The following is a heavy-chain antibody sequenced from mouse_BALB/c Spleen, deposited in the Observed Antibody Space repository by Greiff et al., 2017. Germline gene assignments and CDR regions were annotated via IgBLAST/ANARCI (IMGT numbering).Heavy chain of an antibody. CDR2: INPGSGGT. D-gene: IGHD2-3*01. J-gene: IGHJ4*01. Sequence: QVQLKESGAELVRPGTSVKVSCKASGYAFTNYLIEWVKQRPGQGLEWIGVINPGSGGTNYNEKFKGKATLTADKSSSTAYMQLSSPTSEDSAVYYCASPYEGAMDYWGQGTSVTVSS. CDR3: ASPYEGAMDY. CDR1: GYAFTNYL. V-gene: IGHV1-54*01.